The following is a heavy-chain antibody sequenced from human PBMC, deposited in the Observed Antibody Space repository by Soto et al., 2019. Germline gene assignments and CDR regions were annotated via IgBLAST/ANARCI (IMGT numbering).Heavy chain of an antibody. V-gene: IGHV3-30*18. CDR1: GFTFSSYG. CDR2: ISYDGSNK. J-gene: IGHJ4*02. Sequence: GGSLRLSCAASGFTFSSYGMHWVRQAPGKGLEWVAVISYDGSNKYYTDSVKGRFTISRDNSKNTLYLQMSSLRAEDTAVYYCAKDRAAADYFDYWGQGTLVTVSS. D-gene: IGHD6-13*01. CDR3: AKDRAAADYFDY.